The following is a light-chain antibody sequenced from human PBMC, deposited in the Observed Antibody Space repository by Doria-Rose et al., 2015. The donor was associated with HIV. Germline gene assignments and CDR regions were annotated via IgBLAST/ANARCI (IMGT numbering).Light chain of an antibody. CDR2: WAS. CDR3: QQYYDTPS. J-gene: IGKJ3*01. CDR1: QSLLYTSKNY. V-gene: IGKV4-1*01. Sequence: VLTQSPESLGMSLGERATLNRKSNQSLLYTSKNYLAWYQQKPGQHPKLLIYWASTRQSGVPARFSDSGSGTDFTLTISSLEAEDVAVYYGQQYYDTPSFGPGTTVDIK.